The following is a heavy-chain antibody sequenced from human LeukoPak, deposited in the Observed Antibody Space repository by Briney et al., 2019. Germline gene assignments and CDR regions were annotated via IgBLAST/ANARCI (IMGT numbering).Heavy chain of an antibody. V-gene: IGHV4-59*01. D-gene: IGHD3-9*01. Sequence: SETLSLTCTVSGGSISSYYWSWIRQPPGKGLEWIGYTYYSGSTNYNPSLKSRVTISVDTSKNQFSLKLSSVTAADTAVYYCARGGDYDILTGYYKGPYYYMDVWGKGTTVTVSS. CDR3: ARGGDYDILTGYYKGPYYYMDV. CDR2: TYYSGST. CDR1: GGSISSYY. J-gene: IGHJ6*03.